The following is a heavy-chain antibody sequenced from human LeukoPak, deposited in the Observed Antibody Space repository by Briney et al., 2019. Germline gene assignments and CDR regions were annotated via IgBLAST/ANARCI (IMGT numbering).Heavy chain of an antibody. CDR2: ISYDGSNK. V-gene: IGHV3-30*04. CDR1: GFTFSSYA. J-gene: IGHJ5*02. CDR3: AKDVVDTAMATHPTTENWFDP. D-gene: IGHD5-18*01. Sequence: GGSLRLSCAASGFTFSSYAMHWVRQAPGKGLEWVAVISYDGSNKYYADSVKGRFTISRDNSKNTLYLQMNSLRAEDTAVYYCAKDVVDTAMATHPTTENWFDPWGQGTLVTVSS.